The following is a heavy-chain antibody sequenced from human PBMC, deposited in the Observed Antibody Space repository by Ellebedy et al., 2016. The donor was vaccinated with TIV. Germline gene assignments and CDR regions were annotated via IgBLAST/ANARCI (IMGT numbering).Heavy chain of an antibody. V-gene: IGHV3-53*01. CDR2: IYSGGST. J-gene: IGHJ4*02. CDR1: GFTVSNNY. D-gene: IGHD3-16*01. CDR3: ARDGAGGGK. Sequence: GESLKISCAASGFTVSNNYMNWVRQAPGTGLEWVSLIYSGGSTRYADSVKGRFTISRDSSNNTLYLQMNSLRAEDTAVYYCARDGAGGGKWGQGTLVTVSS.